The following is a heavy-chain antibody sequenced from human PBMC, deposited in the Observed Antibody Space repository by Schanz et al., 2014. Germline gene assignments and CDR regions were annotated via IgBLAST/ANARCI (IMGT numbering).Heavy chain of an antibody. CDR1: GFTFITYT. J-gene: IGHJ4*02. CDR3: AIIGVMVAVAGTRADY. V-gene: IGHV3-21*06. D-gene: IGHD6-19*01. Sequence: VQLVESGGGVVQFGRSLRLSCVASGFTFITYTMNWVRQAPGKGLEWVSSISGRSSHIYYADSVKGRFSISRDNAKNSLYLQLNSLRAEDTALYYCAIIGVMVAVAGTRADYWGQGTLVTVSS. CDR2: ISGRSSHI.